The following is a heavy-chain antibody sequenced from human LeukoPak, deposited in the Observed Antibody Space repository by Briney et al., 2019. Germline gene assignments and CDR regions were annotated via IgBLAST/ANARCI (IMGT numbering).Heavy chain of an antibody. CDR1: GGSISSYY. J-gene: IGHJ4*02. Sequence: KPSETLSLTCTVSGGSISSYYWSWIRQPPGKGLEWIGYIYYSGSTNYNPSLKSRVTTSVDTSKNQFSLKLSSVTAADTAVYYCARGPTVPIAVAGNFDYWGQGTLVTVSS. V-gene: IGHV4-59*01. CDR3: ARGPTVPIAVAGNFDY. D-gene: IGHD6-19*01. CDR2: IYYSGST.